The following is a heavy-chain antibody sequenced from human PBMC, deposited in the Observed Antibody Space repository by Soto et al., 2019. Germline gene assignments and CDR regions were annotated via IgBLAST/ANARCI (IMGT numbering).Heavy chain of an antibody. V-gene: IGHV1-18*01. CDR1: GYTFTSYG. J-gene: IGHJ4*02. CDR2: ISAYNGNT. CDR3: ARDAFYGSGDGGDY. Sequence: QVQLVQSGAEVKKPGASVKVSCKASGYTFTSYGISWVRQAPGQGLEWMGWISAYNGNTNYAQKLQGRGTMTTDTSTSPGHMELRGLGSGGTAVYYCARDAFYGSGDGGDYWGQGTLVTVSS. D-gene: IGHD3-10*01.